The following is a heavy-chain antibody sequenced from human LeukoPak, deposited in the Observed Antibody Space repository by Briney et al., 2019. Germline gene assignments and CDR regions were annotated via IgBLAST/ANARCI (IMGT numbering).Heavy chain of an antibody. CDR3: ARGGERYYDILTGYSTNYLDY. Sequence: RTGGSLRLSCAASGFTFSSYSMSWVRQAPGKGLEWVSSISSSSSYIYYADSVKGRFTISRDNAKISLYLQMNSLRAEDTAVYYCARGGERYYDILTGYSTNYLDYWGQGTLVTVSS. V-gene: IGHV3-21*01. D-gene: IGHD3-9*01. CDR1: GFTFSSYS. J-gene: IGHJ4*02. CDR2: ISSSSSYI.